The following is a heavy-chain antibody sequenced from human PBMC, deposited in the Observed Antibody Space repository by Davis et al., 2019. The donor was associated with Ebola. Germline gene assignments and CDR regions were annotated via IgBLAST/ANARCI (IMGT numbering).Heavy chain of an antibody. J-gene: IGHJ4*02. CDR3: ARCSGGSCPYYFDY. D-gene: IGHD2-15*01. Sequence: GESLKISCAASGFTFSSYAISWVRQAPGQGLEWMGWISAYNGNTNYAQKLQGRVTMTTDTSTSTAYMELRSLRSDDTAVYYCARCSGGSCPYYFDYWGQGTLVTVSS. V-gene: IGHV1-18*01. CDR2: ISAYNGNT. CDR1: GFTFSSYA.